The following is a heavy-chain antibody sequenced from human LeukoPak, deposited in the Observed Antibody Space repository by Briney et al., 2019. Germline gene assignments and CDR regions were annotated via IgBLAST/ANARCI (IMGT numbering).Heavy chain of an antibody. CDR1: GGSISSYY. CDR2: IYYSGST. V-gene: IGHV4-59*01. D-gene: IGHD5-18*01. CDR3: ARTTEGGYTYGYFYYYYMDV. J-gene: IGHJ6*03. Sequence: PSETLSLTCTVFGGSISSYYWSWIRQPPGKGLEWIGYIYYSGSTNYNPSLKSRVTISVDTSKNQFSLKLTSVTAADTAVYYCARTTEGGYTYGYFYYYYMDVWGKGTTVTISS.